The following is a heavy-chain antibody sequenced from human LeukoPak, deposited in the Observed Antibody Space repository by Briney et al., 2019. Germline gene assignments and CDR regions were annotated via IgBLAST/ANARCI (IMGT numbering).Heavy chain of an antibody. V-gene: IGHV3-33*08. CDR3: ARETDSSGYYFDY. J-gene: IGHJ4*02. CDR1: GFTFSSYW. CDR2: IWYDGSNK. Sequence: GGSLRLSCAASGFTFSSYWMHWVRQAPGKGLEWVAVIWYDGSNKYYADSVKGRFTISRDNSKNTLYLQMNSLRAEDTAVYYCARETDSSGYYFDYWGQGTLVTVSS. D-gene: IGHD3-22*01.